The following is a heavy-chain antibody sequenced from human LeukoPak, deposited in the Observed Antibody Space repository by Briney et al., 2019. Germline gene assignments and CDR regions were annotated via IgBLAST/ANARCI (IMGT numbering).Heavy chain of an antibody. J-gene: IGHJ4*02. D-gene: IGHD6-19*01. CDR3: ARRGVAGRGFDY. V-gene: IGHV4-59*08. CDR2: IYYSGST. Sequence: PSETLSLTCAVYGGSFSGYYWSWIRQPPGKGLEWIGYIYYSGSTNYNPSLKSRVTISVDTSKNQFSLKLSSVTAADTAVYYWARRGVAGRGFDYWGQGTLVTVSS. CDR1: GGSFSGYY.